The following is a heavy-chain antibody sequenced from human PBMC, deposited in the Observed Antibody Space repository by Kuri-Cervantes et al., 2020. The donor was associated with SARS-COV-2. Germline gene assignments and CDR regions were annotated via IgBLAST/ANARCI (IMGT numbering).Heavy chain of an antibody. Sequence: SETLSLTCAVYGGSFSGYYWSWIRQPPGKGLEWIGSIYYSGSTYYNPSLKSRVTISVDTSKNQFSLKLSSVTAADTTVYYCARRSTSITIFGVVNINPFDYWGQGTLVTVSS. CDR3: ARRSTSITIFGVVNINPFDY. CDR2: IYYSGST. D-gene: IGHD3-3*01. CDR1: GGSFSGYY. J-gene: IGHJ4*02. V-gene: IGHV4-34*01.